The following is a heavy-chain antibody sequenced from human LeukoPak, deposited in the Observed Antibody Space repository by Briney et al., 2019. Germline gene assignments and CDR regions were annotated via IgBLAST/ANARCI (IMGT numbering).Heavy chain of an antibody. D-gene: IGHD1-1*01. Sequence: SETLSLTCGVSGYSISTGYYWGWIRQPPGKTLEWIGSIYHSGRTYYNPSPKSRVTISVDTSKNQFSLRLSSVTAADTAVYYCARATTGTTRWFDPWGQGTLVTVSS. V-gene: IGHV4-38-2*01. CDR3: ARATTGTTRWFDP. CDR1: GYSISTGYY. J-gene: IGHJ5*02. CDR2: IYHSGRT.